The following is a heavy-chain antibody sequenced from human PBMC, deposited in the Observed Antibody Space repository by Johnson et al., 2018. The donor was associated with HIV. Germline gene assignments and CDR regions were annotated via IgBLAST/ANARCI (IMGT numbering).Heavy chain of an antibody. CDR1: GFTFSTYG. Sequence: QVQLVESGGGVVQPGRSLRLSCAASGFTFSTYGLHWVRQAPGQGLEWVALIWYDGREKDYADSVKGRFPLSRDNSKNTLYLEMNSLRVEDTAVYYCAKVVTSSSSWQDDAFDIWGQGTVVTVSS. V-gene: IGHV3-33*06. J-gene: IGHJ3*02. D-gene: IGHD6-13*01. CDR2: IWYDGREK. CDR3: AKVVTSSSSWQDDAFDI.